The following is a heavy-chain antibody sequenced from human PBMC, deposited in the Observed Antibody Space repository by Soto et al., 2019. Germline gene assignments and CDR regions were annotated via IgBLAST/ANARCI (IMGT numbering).Heavy chain of an antibody. D-gene: IGHD3-22*01. V-gene: IGHV3-33*01. CDR3: ARAPLTIYDTSGYYDY. CDR2: IWSDGTNK. J-gene: IGHJ4*02. Sequence: PGGSLRLSCAASGVTFSNYVMHWVRQAPGKGLEWVAVIWSDGTNKYYADSVKGRFTISGDKSKNTLYLQMNSLRAEDTAVYYCARAPLTIYDTSGYYDYWGQGIQVTVSS. CDR1: GVTFSNYV.